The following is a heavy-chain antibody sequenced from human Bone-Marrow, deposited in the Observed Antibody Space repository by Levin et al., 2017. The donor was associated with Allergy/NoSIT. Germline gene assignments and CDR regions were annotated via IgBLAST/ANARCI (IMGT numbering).Heavy chain of an antibody. V-gene: IGHV4-59*01. CDR3: TRGAVITGLDY. J-gene: IGHJ4*02. CDR1: GGYLGSFY. CDR2: IYYSGST. D-gene: IGHD3-22*01. Sequence: SQTLSLTCSVSGGYLGSFYWGWIRQPPGKGLEWIGHIYYSGSTNYNPSLKSRVTISVDTSKNQFSLKLNSVTAADTAVYYCTRGAVITGLDYWGQGTLVTVSS.